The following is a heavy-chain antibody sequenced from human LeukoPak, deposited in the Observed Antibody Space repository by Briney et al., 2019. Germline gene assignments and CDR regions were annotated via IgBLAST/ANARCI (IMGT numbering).Heavy chain of an antibody. V-gene: IGHV1-2*02. CDR3: ARGPHCSTTSCYSFDY. CDR1: GYTFTAYY. CDR2: INPTGGAT. Sequence: ASVKVSCKASGYTFTAYYMHWVRQAPGQGLEWMGWINPTGGATNYAQNFQGRVTMTRDTSITTAYMELSRLRSDDTAMFYCARGPHCSTTSCYSFDYWGQGTLVTVSS. J-gene: IGHJ4*02. D-gene: IGHD2-2*01.